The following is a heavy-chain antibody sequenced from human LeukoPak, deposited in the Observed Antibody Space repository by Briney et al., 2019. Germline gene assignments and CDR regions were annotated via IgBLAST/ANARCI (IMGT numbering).Heavy chain of an antibody. CDR3: ARTTGVGAFDI. J-gene: IGHJ3*02. V-gene: IGHV4-59*01. CDR2: IYYSGST. D-gene: IGHD1-14*01. Sequence: SETLSLTCTVSGGSISSYYWSWIWQPPGKGLEWIGYIYYSGSTNYNPSLKSRVTISVDTSKNQFSLKLSSVTAADTAVYYCARTTGVGAFDIWGQGTMVTVSS. CDR1: GGSISSYY.